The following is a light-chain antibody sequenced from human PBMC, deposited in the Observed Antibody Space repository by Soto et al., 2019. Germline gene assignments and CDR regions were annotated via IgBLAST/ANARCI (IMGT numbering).Light chain of an antibody. J-gene: IGLJ2*01. CDR2: EVT. CDR1: SGVVGVYNY. CDR3: SSYAGDTVV. V-gene: IGLV2-8*01. Sequence: QSALTQPPSASGSPGQSVTISCTGTSGVVGVYNYVSWYQQQPGKAPKLMIFEVTKRPSGVPDRFSGSKSGSTASLTVSGLQAEDEADYFCSSYAGDTVVFGGGTQLTVL.